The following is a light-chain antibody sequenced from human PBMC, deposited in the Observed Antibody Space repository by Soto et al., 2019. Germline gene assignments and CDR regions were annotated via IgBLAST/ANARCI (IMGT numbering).Light chain of an antibody. CDR2: AAS. J-gene: IGKJ3*01. Sequence: DIQMTQSPAALSASVGDSVTITCRASQSISSYLNWYQQKPGKAPKLLIYAASRLQSGVPSRFSGSGSGTDFTLTISMLQPEDFATYYCQQSYSTPLTFGPGTKVDIK. V-gene: IGKV1-39*01. CDR3: QQSYSTPLT. CDR1: QSISSY.